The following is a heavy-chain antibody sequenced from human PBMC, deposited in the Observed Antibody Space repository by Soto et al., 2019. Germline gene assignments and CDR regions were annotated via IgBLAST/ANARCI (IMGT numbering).Heavy chain of an antibody. J-gene: IGHJ5*02. CDR2: ISTTGSNI. Sequence: GGSLRLSCAGSGVIFNSYPMNWVRQAPGKDLEWISSISTTGSNIYYADSVKGRFTISRDNAKSSLYLQMNGLRAEDTAVYYCVRDSRIVPIPAMGSVGFDPWDQGTLVTVSS. CDR3: VRDSRIVPIPAMGSVGFDP. V-gene: IGHV3-21*01. D-gene: IGHD2-2*01. CDR1: GVIFNSYP.